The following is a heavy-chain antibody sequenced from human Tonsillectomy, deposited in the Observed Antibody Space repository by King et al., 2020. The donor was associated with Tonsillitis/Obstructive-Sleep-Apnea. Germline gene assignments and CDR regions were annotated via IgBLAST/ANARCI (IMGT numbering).Heavy chain of an antibody. CDR2: IYPGDSTT. CDR3: ARHPTGSPNWFDP. J-gene: IGHJ5*02. V-gene: IGHV5-51*01. Sequence: ERQLVQSGAEVKKPGESLKISCKGSGYSFTNYWIAWVRQMPGKGLEWMGVIYPGDSTTSYSPSFQGQVTISADKSISTAYLQWSSLKASDTAVYYCARHPTGSPNWFDPWGQGTLFTVSS. CDR1: GYSFTNYW. D-gene: IGHD3-10*01.